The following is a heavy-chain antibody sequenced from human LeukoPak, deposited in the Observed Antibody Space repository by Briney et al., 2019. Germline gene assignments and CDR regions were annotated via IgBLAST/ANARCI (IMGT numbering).Heavy chain of an antibody. CDR2: MNPNSGNT. Sequence: ASVKVSCKASGYTFTSYDINWVRQATGQGLEWMGWMNPNSGNTGYAQKFQGRATMTRNTSISTAYMELSSLRSEDTAVYYCARGEELRYFDWLPLYYYYGMDVWGQGTTVTASS. CDR1: GYTFTSYD. V-gene: IGHV1-8*01. CDR3: ARGEELRYFDWLPLYYYYGMDV. D-gene: IGHD3-9*01. J-gene: IGHJ6*02.